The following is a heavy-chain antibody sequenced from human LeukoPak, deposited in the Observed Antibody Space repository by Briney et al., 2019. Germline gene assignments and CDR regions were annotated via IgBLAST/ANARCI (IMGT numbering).Heavy chain of an antibody. D-gene: IGHD3-22*01. J-gene: IGHJ4*02. CDR1: GFTFISYW. V-gene: IGHV3-74*01. CDR3: ARGHHYYDSGAYYY. CDR2: INSDGSTT. Sequence: QPGGSLRLSCAASGFTFISYWMHWVRQAPGKGLVWVSRINSDGSTTSYAASVKGRFTISRDTAKNTLYLQMNSLRAEDTAVYYCARGHHYYDSGAYYYWGQGTLVTVSS.